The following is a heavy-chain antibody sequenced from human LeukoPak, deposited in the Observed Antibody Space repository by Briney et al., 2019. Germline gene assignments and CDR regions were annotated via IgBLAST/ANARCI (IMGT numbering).Heavy chain of an antibody. D-gene: IGHD5-12*01. CDR3: ARDAPVSGYDLKYFDL. CDR1: GGSISSYY. V-gene: IGHV4-59*01. CDR2: ISYSGST. Sequence: PSETLSLTCTVSGGSISSYYWSWIRQPPGKGLEWIGYISYSGSTNHTPSLKSRVTISVDTSKHQFSQKLSSVTAADTGVYYCARDAPVSGYDLKYFDLWGRGTLVTVSS. J-gene: IGHJ2*01.